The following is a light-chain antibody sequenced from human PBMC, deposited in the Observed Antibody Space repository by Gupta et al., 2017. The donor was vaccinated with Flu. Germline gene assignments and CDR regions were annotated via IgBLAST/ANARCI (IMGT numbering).Light chain of an antibody. Sequence: QSALTQPASVSGSPGQSITISCVGSTSDVGSYEHVSWYQQYPGKAPKLLIYEVVKRPSGVSDRFSGSKSGNTASLTLSGLQTEDEADYYGCSYAGPCIHLVFGGGTKLTVL. CDR3: CSYAGPCIHLV. CDR2: EVV. V-gene: IGLV2-23*02. CDR1: TSDVGSYEH. J-gene: IGLJ2*01.